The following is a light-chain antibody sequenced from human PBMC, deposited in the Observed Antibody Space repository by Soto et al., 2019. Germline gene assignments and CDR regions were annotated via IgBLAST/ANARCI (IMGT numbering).Light chain of an antibody. Sequence: QSVLTQPASVSGSPGQSITISCTGTSYDIGPYNYVSWYQQHPGKAPKLLIYDVTNRASGVSDRFSGSKSGRTASLTISGLQAEDEADYYCISYTSIIAVVFGGGTKVTVL. CDR2: DVT. CDR1: SYDIGPYNY. J-gene: IGLJ2*01. CDR3: ISYTSIIAVV. V-gene: IGLV2-14*03.